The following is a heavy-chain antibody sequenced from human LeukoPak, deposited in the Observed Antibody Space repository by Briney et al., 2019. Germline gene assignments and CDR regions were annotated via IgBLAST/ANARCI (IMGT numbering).Heavy chain of an antibody. CDR2: IKEDGSEK. D-gene: IGHD5-24*01. J-gene: IGHJ4*02. CDR1: GFTFSPYW. V-gene: IGHV3-7*04. CDR3: ARDDRDGYNYFAY. Sequence: GGSLRLSCAAPGFTFSPYWMTWVRQAPGKGLEWVANIKEDGSEKYYVDSVKGRFTISRDNAKNSLYLQMNSLRAEDSAVYYCARDDRDGYNYFAYWGQGTLVTVSS.